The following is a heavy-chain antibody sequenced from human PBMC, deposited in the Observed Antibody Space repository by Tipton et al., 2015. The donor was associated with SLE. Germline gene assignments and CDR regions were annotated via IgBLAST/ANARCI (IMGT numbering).Heavy chain of an antibody. D-gene: IGHD3-10*01. CDR2: LYAGGST. V-gene: IGHV4-39*02. CDR3: AREVRQRNLVRGVLVEHYYMDV. Sequence: TLSLTCSVSGVSLSTSRYYWGWIRQSPGQGLGWVGSLYAGGSTSFHPSLKSRASISADASKNHFSLKLNSVTAADTAVYYCAREVRQRNLVRGVLVEHYYMDVWGKGTTVTVSS. CDR1: GVSLSTSRYY. J-gene: IGHJ6*03.